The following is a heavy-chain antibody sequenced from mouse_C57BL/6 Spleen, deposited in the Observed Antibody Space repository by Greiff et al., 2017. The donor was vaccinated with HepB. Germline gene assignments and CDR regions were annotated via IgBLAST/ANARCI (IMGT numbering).Heavy chain of an antibody. CDR1: GYAFSSYW. J-gene: IGHJ2*01. CDR2: IYPGDGDT. Sequence: QVQLQQSGAELVKPGASVKISCKASGYAFSSYWMNWVKQRPGKGLEWIGQIYPGDGDTNYNGKFKGKATLTADKSSSTAYMQLSSLTSEDSAVYFCARHSNYEGYFDYWGQGTTLTVSS. D-gene: IGHD2-5*01. V-gene: IGHV1-80*01. CDR3: ARHSNYEGYFDY.